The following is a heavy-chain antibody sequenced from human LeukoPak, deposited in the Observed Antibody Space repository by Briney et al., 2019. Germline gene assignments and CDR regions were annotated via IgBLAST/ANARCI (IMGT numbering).Heavy chain of an antibody. Sequence: GGSLRLSCEASGFTVSSFEINWVRQAPGKGLEWVSYISSSGGTMDYADSVKGRFTVSRDNGKKLVHLQLNSLRAEDTAVYYCARGYGSGSSHIDYWGQGTLVTVSS. CDR1: GFTVSSFE. CDR2: ISSSGGTM. J-gene: IGHJ4*02. CDR3: ARGYGSGSSHIDY. D-gene: IGHD3-10*01. V-gene: IGHV3-48*03.